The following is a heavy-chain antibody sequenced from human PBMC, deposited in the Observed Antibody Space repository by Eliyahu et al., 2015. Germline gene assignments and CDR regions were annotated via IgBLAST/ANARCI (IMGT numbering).Heavy chain of an antibody. V-gene: IGHV3-30-3*01. Sequence: QVQLVESGGGVVQPGRSLRLSCAASGFTLSSYAMHWVRQAPGKGLEWVAVISYDGSNKYYADSVKGRFTISRDSSKNTLYLQMNSLRAEDTAIYYCASNPYGDYYRYWGQGTLVTVSS. D-gene: IGHD4-17*01. J-gene: IGHJ4*02. CDR1: GFTLSSYA. CDR2: ISYDGSNK. CDR3: ASNPYGDYYRY.